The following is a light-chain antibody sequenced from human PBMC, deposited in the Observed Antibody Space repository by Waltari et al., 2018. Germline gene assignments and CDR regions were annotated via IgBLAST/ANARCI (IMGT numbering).Light chain of an antibody. CDR3: HQYYDTLWT. Sequence: DIVMTQSPASLAVSPGERATIKCKSSQSIFYSSDNKNYLGWYQQKPGQAPKLLIYWASAREPGVPDRFSGSGSGTDFTLTITSVQAEDVAVYYCHQYYDTLWTFGQGTTVEIK. V-gene: IGKV4-1*01. CDR1: QSIFYSSDNKNY. J-gene: IGKJ1*01. CDR2: WAS.